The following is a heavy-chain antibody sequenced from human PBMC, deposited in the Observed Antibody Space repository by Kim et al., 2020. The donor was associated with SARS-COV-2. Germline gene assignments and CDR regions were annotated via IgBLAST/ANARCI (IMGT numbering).Heavy chain of an antibody. CDR1: GFTFSDYY. CDR3: ARDGSDFWSGYYAQDYYYYMDV. Sequence: GGSLRLSCAASGFTFSDYYMSWIRQAPGKGLEWVSYISSSGSTIYYADAVKGRFTISRDNAKNSLYLQMNSLRAEDTAVYYCARDGSDFWSGYYAQDYYYYMDVWGKGTTVTVSS. V-gene: IGHV3-11*01. CDR2: ISSSGSTI. D-gene: IGHD3-3*01. J-gene: IGHJ6*03.